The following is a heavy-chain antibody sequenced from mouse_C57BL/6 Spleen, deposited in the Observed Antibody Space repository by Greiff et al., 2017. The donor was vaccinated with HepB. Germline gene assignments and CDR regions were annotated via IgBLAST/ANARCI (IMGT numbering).Heavy chain of an antibody. CDR3: ARGEVTTVVANFDY. J-gene: IGHJ2*01. CDR2: IYPRSGNT. Sequence: VQLQQSGAELARPGASVKLSCKASGYTFTSYGISWVKQRTGQGLEWIGEIYPRSGNTYYNEKFKGKATLTADKSSSTAYMELRSLTSEDSAVYFCARGEVTTVVANFDYWGQGTTLTVSS. V-gene: IGHV1-81*01. CDR1: GYTFTSYG. D-gene: IGHD1-1*01.